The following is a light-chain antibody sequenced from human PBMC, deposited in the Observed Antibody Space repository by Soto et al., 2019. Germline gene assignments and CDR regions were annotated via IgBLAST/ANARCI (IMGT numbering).Light chain of an antibody. CDR1: SSDVGGYNY. Sequence: QAVVTQPASVSGSPGQSISISCTGTSSDVGGYNYVSWYQHHPGKAPKLMIYEVGNRPSGVSSRFSGSKSGNTASLTISGLQAEDEADYYCTSHARSSTLVFGGGTKLT. V-gene: IGLV2-14*01. CDR2: EVG. CDR3: TSHARSSTLV. J-gene: IGLJ2*01.